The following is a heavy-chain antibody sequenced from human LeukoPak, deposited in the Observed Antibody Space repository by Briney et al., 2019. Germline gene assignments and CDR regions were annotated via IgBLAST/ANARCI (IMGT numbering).Heavy chain of an antibody. CDR2: IYTSGST. Sequence: SETLSLTCTVSGGSISSYYWSWIRQPAGKGLEWIGRIYTSGSTNYNPSLKSRVTMSVDTSKNQFSLKLSSVTAADTAVYYCARYNKQPGNYYYYMDVWGKGTTVTVSS. CDR3: ARYNKQPGNYYYYMDV. D-gene: IGHD1-1*01. CDR1: GGSISSYY. V-gene: IGHV4-4*07. J-gene: IGHJ6*03.